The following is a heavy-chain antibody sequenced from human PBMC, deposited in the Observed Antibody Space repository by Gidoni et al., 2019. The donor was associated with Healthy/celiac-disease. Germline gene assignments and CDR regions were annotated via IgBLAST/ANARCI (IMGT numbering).Heavy chain of an antibody. CDR3: ARGGTGGSCQQTRDCDWFDP. CDR2: MWYDGSNK. D-gene: IGHD2-15*01. Sequence: QVQLVESGGCVVQPGRSLRLSCAASGFTFSSYGMPWVRQAPGKGLEWVAVMWYDGSNKYYADSVKGRFTISRDNSKNTLYLQMNSLRAEDTAVYYCARGGTGGSCQQTRDCDWFDPWGQGTLVTVSS. J-gene: IGHJ5*02. V-gene: IGHV3-33*01. CDR1: GFTFSSYG.